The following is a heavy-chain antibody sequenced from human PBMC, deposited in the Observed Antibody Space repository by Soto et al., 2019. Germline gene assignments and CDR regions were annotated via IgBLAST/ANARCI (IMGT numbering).Heavy chain of an antibody. CDR3: TTSYSSGWAAF. CDR2: IKSKTDGGTT. D-gene: IGHD6-19*01. Sequence: EVQLVESGGGLVKPGGSLRLSCAASGFTFSNAWLNWVRQPPGKGLEWVGRIKSKTDGGTTDYAAPVKGRFTISRDDSKNTLYLQMNSLKTEDTAVYYCTTSYSSGWAAFWGQGTLVTVSS. CDR1: GFTFSNAW. V-gene: IGHV3-15*07. J-gene: IGHJ4*02.